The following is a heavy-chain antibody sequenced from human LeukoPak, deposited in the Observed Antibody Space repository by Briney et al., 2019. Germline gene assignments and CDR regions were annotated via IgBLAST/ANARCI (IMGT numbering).Heavy chain of an antibody. Sequence: PSETLSLTCAVSGYSISIDNYWGWIRQPPGKGLEWIGSIHHSGSTSSNPSLKGRVPTSVDTSKNQFSLKLISVTAADTAADFCARAPRDSSNYYMRYFDYWGQGTLVTVSS. CDR3: ARAPRDSSNYYMRYFDY. CDR1: GYSISIDNY. V-gene: IGHV4-38-2*01. D-gene: IGHD3-22*01. CDR2: IHHSGST. J-gene: IGHJ4*02.